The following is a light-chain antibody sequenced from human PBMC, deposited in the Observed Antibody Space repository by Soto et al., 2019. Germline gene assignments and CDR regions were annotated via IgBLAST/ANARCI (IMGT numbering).Light chain of an antibody. Sequence: EIVLTQSPGTLSLSPGERATLSCRASQSVSSSYLAWYQQKPGQAPRLLIYGASSRATGIPDRFSGSGSGTDFTLIISRLEPEDFAVYYCQQYGSSLTWTFGQGTKVEI. CDR1: QSVSSSY. J-gene: IGKJ1*01. CDR2: GAS. V-gene: IGKV3-20*01. CDR3: QQYGSSLTWT.